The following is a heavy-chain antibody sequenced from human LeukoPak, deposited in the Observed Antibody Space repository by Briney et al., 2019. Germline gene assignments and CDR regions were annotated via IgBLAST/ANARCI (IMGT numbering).Heavy chain of an antibody. CDR3: ARGRAAAGYYGMDV. D-gene: IGHD6-13*01. CDR2: IYHSGST. CDR1: GGSISSGGYS. Sequence: SQTPSLTCAVSGGSISSGGYSWSWIRQPPGKGLEWIGYIYHSGSTYYNPSLKSRVTISVDRSKNQFSLKLSSVTAADTAVYYCARGRAAAGYYGMDVWGKGTTVTVSS. J-gene: IGHJ6*04. V-gene: IGHV4-30-2*01.